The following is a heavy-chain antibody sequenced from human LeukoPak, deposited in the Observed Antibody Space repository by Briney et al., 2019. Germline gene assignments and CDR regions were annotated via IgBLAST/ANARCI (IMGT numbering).Heavy chain of an antibody. Sequence: GGSLRLSCAASGFTFSSYAMHWVRQAPGKGLEWVAVISYDGSNKYYADSVKGRFTISRDNSENTLYLQMNSLRAEDTAVYYCARATAMVPKHYFDYWGQGTLVTVSS. D-gene: IGHD5-18*01. J-gene: IGHJ4*02. CDR2: ISYDGSNK. CDR1: GFTFSSYA. CDR3: ARATAMVPKHYFDY. V-gene: IGHV3-30*04.